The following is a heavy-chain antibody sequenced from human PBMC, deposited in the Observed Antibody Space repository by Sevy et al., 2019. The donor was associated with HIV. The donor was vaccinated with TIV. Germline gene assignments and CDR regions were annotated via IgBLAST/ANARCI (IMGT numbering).Heavy chain of an antibody. V-gene: IGHV3-15*01. CDR1: GFTFSNAW. J-gene: IGHJ6*02. CDR3: TTDCDGSAFYGMDV. Sequence: GGSLRLSCAASGFTFSNAWMSWVRQAPGKGLEWVGRIKSKTDGGTTDYAAPVKGRFTISRDDSKNTLYLQMNSLKTEDTAVYYCTTDCDGSAFYGMDVWGQATTVTVSS. D-gene: IGHD3-10*01. CDR2: IKSKTDGGTT.